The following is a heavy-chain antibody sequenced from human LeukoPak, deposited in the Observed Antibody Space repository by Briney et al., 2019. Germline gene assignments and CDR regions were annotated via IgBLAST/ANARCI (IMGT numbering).Heavy chain of an antibody. J-gene: IGHJ4*02. V-gene: IGHV3-7*01. Sequence: GGSLRLSCAASGFTFSIYWMTWVRQAPGKGLEWVANIKQDGSEKYYVDSVKGRFTISRDKSKNTLYLQLNSLRPEDTAVYYCAKDLSYSTDWPYFDSWGQGTLVTVSS. CDR3: AKDLSYSTDWPYFDS. CDR1: GFTFSIYW. CDR2: IKQDGSEK. D-gene: IGHD6-19*01.